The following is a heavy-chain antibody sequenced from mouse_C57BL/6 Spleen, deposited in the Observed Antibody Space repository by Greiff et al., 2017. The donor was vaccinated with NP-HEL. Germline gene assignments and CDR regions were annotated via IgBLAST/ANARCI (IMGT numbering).Heavy chain of an antibody. Sequence: VQLQQSGPVLVNPGASVKMSCKASGYTFTDYYMNWVKQSHGKSLEWIGVINPYNGGTSYNQKFKGKATLTVDKSSSTAYLELSSLTSEDSAVDYCAREFIATVRYLDVWGTGTTVTVSS. V-gene: IGHV1-19*01. CDR3: AREFIATVRYLDV. CDR2: INPYNGGT. CDR1: GYTFTDYY. D-gene: IGHD1-1*01. J-gene: IGHJ1*03.